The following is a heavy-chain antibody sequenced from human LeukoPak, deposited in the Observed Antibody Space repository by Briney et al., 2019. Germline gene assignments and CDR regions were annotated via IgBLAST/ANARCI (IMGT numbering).Heavy chain of an antibody. V-gene: IGHV3-23*01. CDR2: ISGRDDST. Sequence: GGSLRLSCAASGFTFSSYAMSWVRQAPGKGLEWVSAISGRDDSTYYADSVKGRFTISRDNSKNTLYLQMNSLRAEDTAVYYCARGTGRWLQLHPYFDYWGQGTLVTVSS. CDR3: ARGTGRWLQLHPYFDY. D-gene: IGHD5-24*01. CDR1: GFTFSSYA. J-gene: IGHJ4*02.